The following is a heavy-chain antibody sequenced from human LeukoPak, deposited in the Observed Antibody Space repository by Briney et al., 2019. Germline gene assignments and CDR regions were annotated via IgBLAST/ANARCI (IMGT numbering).Heavy chain of an antibody. Sequence: ASVQFSCKASGYTFTSYGISWVRQATGQGLEWMGWISAYNGNTNYAQKLQGRVTMTTDTSTSTAYMELRSLRSDDTAVYYCARAPNYGGKSGGRIIVYWGQGTLVTVSS. J-gene: IGHJ4*02. D-gene: IGHD4-23*01. V-gene: IGHV1-18*01. CDR1: GYTFTSYG. CDR2: ISAYNGNT. CDR3: ARAPNYGGKSGGRIIVY.